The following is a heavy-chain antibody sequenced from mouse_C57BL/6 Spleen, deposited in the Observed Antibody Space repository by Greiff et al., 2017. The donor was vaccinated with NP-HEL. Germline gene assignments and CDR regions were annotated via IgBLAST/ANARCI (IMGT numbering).Heavy chain of an antibody. CDR3: ARGPHYYGSSYFDY. D-gene: IGHD1-1*01. CDR1: GYSFTGYF. V-gene: IGHV1-20*01. Sequence: VQLNQSGPELVKPGDSVKISCKASGYSFTGYFMTWVMQSHGKSLEWIGRINPYNGDTFYNQKFKGKATLTVDKSSSTAHMELRSLTSEDSAVYYCARGPHYYGSSYFDYWGQGTTLTVSS. CDR2: INPYNGDT. J-gene: IGHJ2*01.